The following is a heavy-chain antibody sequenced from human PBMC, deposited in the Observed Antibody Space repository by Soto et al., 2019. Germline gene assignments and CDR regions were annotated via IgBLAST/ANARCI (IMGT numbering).Heavy chain of an antibody. CDR3: ASPPYYDFWSGDYYYMDV. D-gene: IGHD3-3*01. V-gene: IGHV4-39*01. J-gene: IGHJ6*03. CDR1: GVLISRSSYY. CDR2: IYYSVST. Sequence: PSETLSLTCIVPGVLISRSSYYRGRIRQPTGTGLVWIGSIYYSVSTYYNPSLKSRVTISVDTSNNQFSLKLSSVTAADTAVYYCASPPYYDFWSGDYYYMDVWGKGTTVTVSS.